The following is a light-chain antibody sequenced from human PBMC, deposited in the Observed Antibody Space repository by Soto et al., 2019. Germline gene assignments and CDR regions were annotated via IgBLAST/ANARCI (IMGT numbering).Light chain of an antibody. J-gene: IGKJ4*01. Sequence: DIQMTQSPSSLSASVGDRVTITCRASQNINTYLNWYQHKPGKAPKPLIFATSRLESGVPSRFSGSGSETDFTLTISALQPEDFATYYCQQTYTVPLTFGGGTKVDIK. V-gene: IGKV1-39*01. CDR1: QNINTY. CDR2: ATS. CDR3: QQTYTVPLT.